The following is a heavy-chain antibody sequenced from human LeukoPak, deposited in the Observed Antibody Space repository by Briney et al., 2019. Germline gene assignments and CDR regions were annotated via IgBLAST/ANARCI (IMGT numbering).Heavy chain of an antibody. CDR2: ISYDGSNK. V-gene: IGHV3-30*18. D-gene: IGHD3-22*01. CDR1: GFTFSSYG. J-gene: IGHJ4*02. Sequence: GGSLRLSCAASGFTFSSYGMHWVRQAPGKGLEWVAVISYDGSNKYYADSVKGRFTISRDNSKNTLYLQMNSLRAEDTAVYYCAKDLYYYDSSGYPYTLPLFDYWGQGTLVTVSS. CDR3: AKDLYYYDSSGYPYTLPLFDY.